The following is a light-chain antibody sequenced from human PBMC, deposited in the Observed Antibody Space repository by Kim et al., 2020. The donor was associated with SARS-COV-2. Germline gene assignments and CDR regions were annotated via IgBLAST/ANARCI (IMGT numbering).Light chain of an antibody. J-gene: IGLJ3*02. CDR2: GNS. Sequence: VTSSCTGSSSNIGAGYDVHWYQQLPGTAPKLLIYGNSNRPSGVPDRFSGSKSGTSASLAITGLQAEDEADYYCQSYDSSLSGYWVFGGGTQLTVL. CDR3: QSYDSSLSGYWV. CDR1: SSNIGAGYD. V-gene: IGLV1-40*01.